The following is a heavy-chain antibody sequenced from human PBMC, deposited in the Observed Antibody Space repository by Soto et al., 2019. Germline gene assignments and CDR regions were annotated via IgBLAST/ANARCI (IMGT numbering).Heavy chain of an antibody. Sequence: PGESLKISCKGSGYSFTSYWIGWVRQMPGKGLEWMGIIYPGDSDTRYSPTFQGQVTISADKSISTAYLQWSSLKASDTAMYYCARLAGGKDYGVHTCPQHWGQGTLVTVSS. D-gene: IGHD4-17*01. CDR2: IYPGDSDT. CDR1: GYSFTSYW. J-gene: IGHJ1*01. CDR3: ARLAGGKDYGVHTCPQH. V-gene: IGHV5-51*01.